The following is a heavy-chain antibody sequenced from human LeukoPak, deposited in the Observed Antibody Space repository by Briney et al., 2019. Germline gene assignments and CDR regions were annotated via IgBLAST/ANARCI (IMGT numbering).Heavy chain of an antibody. V-gene: IGHV1-2*04. CDR3: ARDRVGYSGYDLGYAFDI. CDR1: GYTFTGYY. Sequence: GAPVKVSCKASGYTFTGYYMHWVRQAPGQGLEWMGWINPNSGGTNYAQKFQGWVTMTRDTSISTAYMELSRLRSDDTAVYYCARDRVGYSGYDLGYAFDIWGQGTMVTVSS. D-gene: IGHD5-12*01. CDR2: INPNSGGT. J-gene: IGHJ3*02.